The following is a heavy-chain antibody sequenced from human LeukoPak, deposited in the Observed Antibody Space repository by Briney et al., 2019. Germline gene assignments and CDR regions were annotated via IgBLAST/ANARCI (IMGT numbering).Heavy chain of an antibody. CDR3: ARARSGSYYAFDI. D-gene: IGHD1-26*01. CDR2: IYSGGST. V-gene: IGHV3-53*01. J-gene: IGHJ3*02. CDR1: GFTVSSNY. Sequence: GGSLRLSCAASGFTVSSNYMSWVRQAPGKGLEWGSVIYSGGSTYYEDSVKGRFTISRDNSKNTLYLQMNSLRAEDTAVYYCARARSGSYYAFDIWGQGTMVTVSS.